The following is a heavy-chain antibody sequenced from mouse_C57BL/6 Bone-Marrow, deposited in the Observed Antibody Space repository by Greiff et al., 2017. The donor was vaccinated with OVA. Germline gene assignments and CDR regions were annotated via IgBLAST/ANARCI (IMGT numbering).Heavy chain of an antibody. V-gene: IGHV14-1*01. CDR2: IDPEDGDT. CDR3: TTGRSVDYYAMDY. CDR1: GFNIKDYY. Sequence: EVQLQQSGAELVRPGASVQLSCTASGFNIKDYYMHWVKQRPEQGLEWIGRIDPEDGDTEYAPKFQGKATMTADTSSNTAYLQLSSLTSEDTAVYYCTTGRSVDYYAMDYWGQGTSVTVSS. J-gene: IGHJ4*01.